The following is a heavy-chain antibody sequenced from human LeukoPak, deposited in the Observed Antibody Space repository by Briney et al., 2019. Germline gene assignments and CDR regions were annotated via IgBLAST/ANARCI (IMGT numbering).Heavy chain of an antibody. CDR1: GFNFDDYG. J-gene: IGHJ4*02. D-gene: IGHD2-2*01. V-gene: IGHV3-20*04. Sequence: GGSLRLSCAASGFNFDDYGMSWVRQAPGKGLESVSGINWNGGSTGYADSVKGRFTISRDNAKNSLYLQMNSLRAEDTALYYCARDGPVPAAIQGSFDYWGQGTLVTVSS. CDR3: ARDGPVPAAIQGSFDY. CDR2: INWNGGST.